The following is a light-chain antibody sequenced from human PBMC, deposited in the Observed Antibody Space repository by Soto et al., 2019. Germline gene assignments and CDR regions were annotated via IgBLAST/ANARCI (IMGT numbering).Light chain of an antibody. CDR2: DVT. CDR1: SNDIGGYNS. J-gene: IGLJ2*01. Sequence: QSALTQPHSVSGSPGQSVTISCTGTSNDIGGYNSVSWYQRHPGKAPRLIIYDVTKRPSGVPDRFSGSKSGDTASLTISGLQSEDESEYCCCSYAGTHTFVIFGAGTKVTVL. CDR3: CSYAGTHTFVI. V-gene: IGLV2-11*01.